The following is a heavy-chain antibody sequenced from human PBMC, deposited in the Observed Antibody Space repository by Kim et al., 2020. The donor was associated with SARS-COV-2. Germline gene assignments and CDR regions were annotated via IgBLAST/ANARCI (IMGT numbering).Heavy chain of an antibody. CDR3: AREASTYFEY. V-gene: IGHV3-66*01. J-gene: IGHJ4*02. CDR2: IYGGGST. CDR1: GFTVSNTY. Sequence: GGSLRLSCVVSGFTVSNTYMSWVRQAPGKGLEWVSIIYGGGSTYYADSVKGRFTISRDDSKNKVYLQKNSRRAEDTAVYFCAREASTYFEYWGQGSLVT.